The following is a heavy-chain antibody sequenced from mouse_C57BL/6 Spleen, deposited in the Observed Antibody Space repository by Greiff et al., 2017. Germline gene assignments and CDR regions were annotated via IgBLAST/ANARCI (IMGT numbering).Heavy chain of an antibody. Sequence: VQLQQSGPGLVQPSQSLSITCTVSGFSLTSYGVHWVRQSPGKGLEWLGVIWRGGSTDYNAAFMSRLSITKDNSKSQVFFKMNSLQADDTAIYYCAKNNYYGSSYVGWYFDVWGTGTTVTVSS. CDR2: IWRGGST. CDR3: AKNNYYGSSYVGWYFDV. CDR1: GFSLTSYG. D-gene: IGHD1-1*01. V-gene: IGHV2-5*01. J-gene: IGHJ1*03.